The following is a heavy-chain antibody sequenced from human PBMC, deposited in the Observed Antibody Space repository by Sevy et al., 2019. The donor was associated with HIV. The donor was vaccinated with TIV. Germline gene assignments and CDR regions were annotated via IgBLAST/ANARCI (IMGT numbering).Heavy chain of an antibody. CDR1: GYSINSDYY. J-gene: IGHJ3*02. D-gene: IGHD1-26*01. CDR2: TYHSGKT. V-gene: IGHV4-38-2*02. CDR3: ARDQIVGPSVSGVIDAFDI. Sequence: SETLSLICTVSGYSINSDYYWGWLRQPPGKRLEWIGSTYHSGKTYYNPSLKSRVTISIDTSRNRFSLHLSSVTAADTAVYYCARDQIVGPSVSGVIDAFDIWGQGTLVTVSS.